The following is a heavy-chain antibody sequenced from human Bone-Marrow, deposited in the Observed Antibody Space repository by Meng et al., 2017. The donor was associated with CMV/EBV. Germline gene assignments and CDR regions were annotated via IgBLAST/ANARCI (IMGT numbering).Heavy chain of an antibody. J-gene: IGHJ4*02. CDR1: GLIFSIKG. CDR2: IRYDGSNK. Sequence: GESVKISCTVSGLIFSIKGMHWVRQAPGKGLEWVAFIRYDGSNKYYADSVKGRFTISRDNSKNTLYLQMNSLRAEDTAVYYCANSYYDFNFGYWGQGTLVTVSS. CDR3: ANSYYDFNFGY. D-gene: IGHD3-3*01. V-gene: IGHV3-30*02.